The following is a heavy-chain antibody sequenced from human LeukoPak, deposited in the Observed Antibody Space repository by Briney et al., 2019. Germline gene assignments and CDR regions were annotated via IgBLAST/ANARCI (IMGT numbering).Heavy chain of an antibody. V-gene: IGHV4-4*02. CDR2: IYHSGST. CDR3: ARDMYYYDSSGTDAFDI. CDR1: GGSISSSNW. Sequence: SETLSLTCAVSGGSISSSNWWSWVRQPPGKGLEWIGEIYHSGSTNYSPSLKSRVTISVDKSKNQFSLKLSSVTAADTAVYYCARDMYYYDSSGTDAFDIWGQGTMVTVSS. D-gene: IGHD3-22*01. J-gene: IGHJ3*02.